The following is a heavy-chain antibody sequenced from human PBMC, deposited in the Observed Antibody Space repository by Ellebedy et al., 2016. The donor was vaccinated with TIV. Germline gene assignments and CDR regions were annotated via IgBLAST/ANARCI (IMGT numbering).Heavy chain of an antibody. CDR3: AREPVGATTSPMDV. J-gene: IGHJ6*03. D-gene: IGHD1-26*01. Sequence: GESLKISXAASGFTFRSYAMSWVRQTPGKGLEWVSGITASGTFTYYADSVKGRFTISRDNSKNTLYLQMNSLRAEDTAVYYCAREPVGATTSPMDVWGKGTTVTVSS. V-gene: IGHV3-23*01. CDR1: GFTFRSYA. CDR2: ITASGTFT.